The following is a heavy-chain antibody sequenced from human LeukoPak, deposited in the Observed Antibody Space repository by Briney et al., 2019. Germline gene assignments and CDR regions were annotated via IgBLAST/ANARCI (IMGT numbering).Heavy chain of an antibody. V-gene: IGHV4-4*02. Sequence: SETLSLTCTISGASISDTNWWTWVRQPPGKGLEWIGEISHNGNTNYSPSLKSRVTISVDKSKNQFSLRLDSVTAADTAVYYCARDGCSAYDRDLDHWGQGALVTVSS. CDR2: ISHNGNT. J-gene: IGHJ4*02. CDR1: GASISDTNW. D-gene: IGHD5-12*01. CDR3: ARDGCSAYDRDLDH.